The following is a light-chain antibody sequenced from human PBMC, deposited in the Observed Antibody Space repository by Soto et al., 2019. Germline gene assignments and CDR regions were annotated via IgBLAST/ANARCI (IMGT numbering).Light chain of an antibody. Sequence: DMQMTQSPSTLSASVGDRVTIPCRASQTIRSWLALYQQKPGNAPTRLINAASSLQGTGTSKLSGSRSGTDFTLTISSLQAEDVATYYYQQSYSTPVTFGQGTKVDIK. CDR3: QQSYSTPVT. V-gene: IGKV1-39*01. J-gene: IGKJ1*01. CDR1: QTIRSW. CDR2: AAS.